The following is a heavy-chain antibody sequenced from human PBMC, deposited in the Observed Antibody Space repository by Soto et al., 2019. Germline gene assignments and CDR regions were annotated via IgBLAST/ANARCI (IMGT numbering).Heavy chain of an antibody. D-gene: IGHD4-17*01. J-gene: IGHJ4*02. V-gene: IGHV3-23*01. CDR1: GFTFSSYA. CDR3: AKTTSGNLRGLFDY. CDR2: ISGSGGST. Sequence: EVQLLESGGGLVQPGGSLRLSCAASGFTFSSYAMSWVRQAPGTGLEWVSAISGSGGSTYYADYVKGRFTISRDNSKNTLYLQMNSLRAEDTAVYCCAKTTSGNLRGLFDYWGQGTLVTVSS.